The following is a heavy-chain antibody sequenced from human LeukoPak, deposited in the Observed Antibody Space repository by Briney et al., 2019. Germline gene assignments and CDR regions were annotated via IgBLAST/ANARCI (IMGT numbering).Heavy chain of an antibody. V-gene: IGHV3-23*01. D-gene: IGHD3-22*01. J-gene: IGHJ4*02. Sequence: GGSLRLSCVASGFTFSTYAMSWVRQAPGKGLECVSSISGSGGSTYYADSVKGRFTMSRDNSKNTLYLQMNSLRAEDTAVYYCAKTESSSYFYTYFNYWGQGTLVTVSS. CDR3: AKTESSSYFYTYFNY. CDR2: ISGSGGST. CDR1: GFTFSTYA.